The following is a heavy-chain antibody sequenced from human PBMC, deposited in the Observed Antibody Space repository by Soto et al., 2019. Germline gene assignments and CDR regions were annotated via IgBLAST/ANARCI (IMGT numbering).Heavy chain of an antibody. CDR2: IRSKAYGGTT. Sequence: GGSLRLSCTASGFTFGDYAMSWFRQAPGKGLEWVGFIRSKAYGGTTEYAASVKGRFTISRDDSKSIAYLQMNSLKTEDTAVYYCTRDFIVLMVYGEGHWFDPWGQGTLVTVSS. V-gene: IGHV3-49*03. D-gene: IGHD2-8*01. CDR3: TRDFIVLMVYGEGHWFDP. J-gene: IGHJ5*02. CDR1: GFTFGDYA.